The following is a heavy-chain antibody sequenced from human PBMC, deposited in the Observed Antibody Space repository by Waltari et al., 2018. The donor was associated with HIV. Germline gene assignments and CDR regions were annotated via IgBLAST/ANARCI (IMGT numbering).Heavy chain of an antibody. CDR3: ATGPDHYCDF. Sequence: EVQLAQSGAEMTKPGESLRNHCKGSGYNFSRYWISWVRQIPGKGLEWMGIIFPSDSTTRYSPSFRGQVTISADKSINTTYLQWTTLKASDSAIYYCATGPDHYCDFWGQGTQVTVSS. J-gene: IGHJ4*02. CDR2: IFPSDSTT. CDR1: GYNFSRYW. D-gene: IGHD4-4*01. V-gene: IGHV5-51*01.